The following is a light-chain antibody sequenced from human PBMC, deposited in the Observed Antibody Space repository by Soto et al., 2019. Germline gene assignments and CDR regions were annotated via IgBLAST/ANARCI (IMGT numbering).Light chain of an antibody. J-gene: IGKJ4*01. CDR2: TAS. Sequence: DIQLTQSPSFLSASVGDRVTITCRASQDISDYLAWYQQKPGKAPKLLIYTASILQSGVPSRFSGSASGTQFTLTISSLQAEDFATYYCQEFNVYPLTFGGGTQVEIK. V-gene: IGKV1-9*01. CDR1: QDISDY. CDR3: QEFNVYPLT.